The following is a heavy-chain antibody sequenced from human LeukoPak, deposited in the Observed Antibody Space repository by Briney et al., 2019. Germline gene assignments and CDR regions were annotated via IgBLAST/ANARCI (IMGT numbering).Heavy chain of an antibody. D-gene: IGHD2-2*01. V-gene: IGHV5-51*01. J-gene: IGHJ4*02. CDR2: IYPGDSDT. Sequence: GESLKISCKGSGYSFTTYWIGWVRQMPGKGLEWMGIIYPGDSDTRYSPSFQGQVTISADKSISTAYLQWSSLKASDTAMYSCARVTSCSSTNCPVYFDYWGQGTLVTVSS. CDR1: GYSFTTYW. CDR3: ARVTSCSSTNCPVYFDY.